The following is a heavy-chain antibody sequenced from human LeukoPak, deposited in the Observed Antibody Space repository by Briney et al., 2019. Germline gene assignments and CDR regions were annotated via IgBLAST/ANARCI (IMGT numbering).Heavy chain of an antibody. D-gene: IGHD6-13*01. Sequence: GESLKISCKGSGYTFTNYWIAWVRQMPGKGLEWVGIIYPDDSDTTYSRFFQGQVTISADQSISTAYLQWSSLKASDTAMYCCARQAGRIGAGGHEYWGQGTLVTVSS. CDR1: GYTFTNYW. J-gene: IGHJ4*02. V-gene: IGHV5-51*01. CDR2: IYPDDSDT. CDR3: ARQAGRIGAGGHEY.